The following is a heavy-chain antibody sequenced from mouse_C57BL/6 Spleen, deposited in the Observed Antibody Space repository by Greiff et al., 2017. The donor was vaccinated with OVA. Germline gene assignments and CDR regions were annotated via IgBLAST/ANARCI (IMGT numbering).Heavy chain of an antibody. J-gene: IGHJ4*01. D-gene: IGHD1-1*02. CDR2: INPYNGGT. Sequence: EVQLQQSGPVLVKPGASVKMSCKASGYTFTDYYMNWVKQSPGKSLEWIGVINPYNGGTSYNQKFKGKATLTVDKSSSTAYMELNSLTSEDSAVDYCARRGDYDYYAMGDWGQGTSVTVST. CDR3: ARRGDYDYYAMGD. CDR1: GYTFTDYY. V-gene: IGHV1-19*01.